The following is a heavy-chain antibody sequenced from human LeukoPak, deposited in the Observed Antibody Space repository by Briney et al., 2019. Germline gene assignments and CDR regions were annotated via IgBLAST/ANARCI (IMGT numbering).Heavy chain of an antibody. Sequence: GGSLRLSCAASGFTFSTYTMNWVRQAPGKGLEWISYISSSSNTIYYADSVKGRFTISRDNARNLVYLQMNSLRADDTAVYFCARGARIVVVTATLRGWFDSWGQGTLVTVSS. D-gene: IGHD2-21*02. CDR1: GFTFSTYT. J-gene: IGHJ5*01. CDR3: ARGARIVVVTATLRGWFDS. V-gene: IGHV3-48*04. CDR2: ISSSSNTI.